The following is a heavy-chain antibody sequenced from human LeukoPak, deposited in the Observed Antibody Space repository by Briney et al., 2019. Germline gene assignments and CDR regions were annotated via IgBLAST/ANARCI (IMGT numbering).Heavy chain of an antibody. CDR2: IIGSTGST. D-gene: IGHD5-12*01. Sequence: GGSLRLSCAPSGFTFSNYAMSWVRQAPGKGLEWLSLIIGSTGSTFYADSVKGRFTISRDNSKNTLYLQMNGLRAEDTAVYYCAKGGYDYVEIGYFDYWGQGTLVTVSS. CDR3: AKGGYDYVEIGYFDY. V-gene: IGHV3-23*01. J-gene: IGHJ4*02. CDR1: GFTFSNYA.